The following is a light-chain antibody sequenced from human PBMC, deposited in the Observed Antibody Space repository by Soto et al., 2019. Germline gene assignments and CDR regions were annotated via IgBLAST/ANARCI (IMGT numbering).Light chain of an antibody. J-gene: IGLJ1*01. Sequence: QSVLTQPPSASGTPGQRVTISSSGSSSNIGSNTVNWYQHLPGTAPKLLIYHDNQRPSGVPDRFSASKSGTSASLAISGLQSEDEADYYCAVWDDSLNVCVFGTGIKVTVL. CDR2: HDN. V-gene: IGLV1-44*01. CDR1: SSNIGSNT. CDR3: AVWDDSLNVCV.